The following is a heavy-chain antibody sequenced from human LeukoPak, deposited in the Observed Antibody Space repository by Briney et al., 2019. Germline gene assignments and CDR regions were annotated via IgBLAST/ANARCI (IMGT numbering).Heavy chain of an antibody. Sequence: ASVKVSCKASGGTFSSYAISWVRQAPGQGLEWMGGIIPIFGTANYAQKFQGRATITTDESTSTAYMELSSLRSEDTAVYYCARDLVVAGGGNAFDIWGQGTMVTVSS. CDR2: IIPIFGTA. D-gene: IGHD6-13*01. V-gene: IGHV1-69*05. CDR3: ARDLVVAGGGNAFDI. CDR1: GGTFSSYA. J-gene: IGHJ3*02.